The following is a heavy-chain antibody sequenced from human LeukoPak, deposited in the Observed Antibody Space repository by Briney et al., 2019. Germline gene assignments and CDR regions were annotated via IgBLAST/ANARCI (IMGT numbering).Heavy chain of an antibody. V-gene: IGHV4-59*08. CDR1: GGSISSYY. Sequence: SETLSLTCTVSGGSISSYYWSWIRQPPGKGLEWIGYIYYSGSTNYNPSLKSRVTISVDTSKNQFSLKLSSVTAADTAVYYCARRRNYHGSGSYFVFDYWGQGTLVTVSS. D-gene: IGHD3-10*01. CDR3: ARRRNYHGSGSYFVFDY. J-gene: IGHJ4*02. CDR2: IYYSGST.